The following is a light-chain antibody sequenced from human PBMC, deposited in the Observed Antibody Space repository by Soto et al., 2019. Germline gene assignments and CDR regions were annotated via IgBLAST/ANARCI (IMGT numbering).Light chain of an antibody. CDR1: QGSRND. V-gene: IGKV1-6*01. CDR2: AAS. J-gene: IGKJ1*01. Sequence: AIQMTQSPSSLSASVGDRVTITCRASQGSRNDLGWYQQKPGKAPKLLIYAASSLQSGVPSRFSGSGSGTDFTLTISSMQPEDFATYYCLQDYNYPTFDQGTKVEIK. CDR3: LQDYNYPT.